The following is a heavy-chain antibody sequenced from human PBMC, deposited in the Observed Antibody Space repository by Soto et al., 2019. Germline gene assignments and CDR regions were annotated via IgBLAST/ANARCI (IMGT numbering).Heavy chain of an antibody. CDR3: ARSYGDYYYYYMDV. CDR2: ISSSSSSTI. V-gene: IGHV3-48*01. D-gene: IGHD4-17*01. Sequence: GGSLRLSCAASGFTFSSYSMNWVRQAPGKGLEWVSYISSSSSSTIYYADSVKGRFTISRDNAKNSLYLQMNSLRAEDTAVYYCARSYGDYYYYYMDVWGKGTTVTVSS. J-gene: IGHJ6*03. CDR1: GFTFSSYS.